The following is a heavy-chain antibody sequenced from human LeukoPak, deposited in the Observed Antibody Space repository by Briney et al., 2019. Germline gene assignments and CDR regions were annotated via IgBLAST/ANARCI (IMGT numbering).Heavy chain of an antibody. D-gene: IGHD3-22*01. CDR1: GYTVTSYY. J-gene: IGHJ4*02. CDR2: INPSNGGT. Sequence: GASVKVSCKASGYTVTSYYMHWVRQAPGQGLEWMGIINPSNGGTTHAQKFQGRVTMTRDTSTNTVYMELSSLRSEDTAVYYCARDRGDDTVSYFDYWGQGTLVTVSS. V-gene: IGHV1-46*01. CDR3: ARDRGDDTVSYFDY.